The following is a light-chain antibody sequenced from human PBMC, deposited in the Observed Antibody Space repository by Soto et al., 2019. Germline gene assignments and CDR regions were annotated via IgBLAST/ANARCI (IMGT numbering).Light chain of an antibody. V-gene: IGLV2-23*01. J-gene: IGLJ3*02. CDR2: EDT. Sequence: QSALTQPASVSGSPGQSITISCTGTSSDVGGYNLVSWYQQYPGKAPKLMIYEDTKRPSGVSNRFSGSKSGYTASLTISGLQAEDEADYHCCSYAGSSTGVFGGGTKLTVL. CDR1: SSDVGGYNL. CDR3: CSYAGSSTGV.